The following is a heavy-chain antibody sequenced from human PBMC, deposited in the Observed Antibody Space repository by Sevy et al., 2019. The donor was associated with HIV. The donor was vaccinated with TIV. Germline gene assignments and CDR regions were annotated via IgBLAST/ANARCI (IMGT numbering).Heavy chain of an antibody. V-gene: IGHV3-7*01. CDR1: GFTFSSYW. J-gene: IGHJ3*02. CDR2: IKQDGSEK. D-gene: IGHD3-22*01. Sequence: GGSLRLSCAASGFTFSSYWMSWVHQAPGKGLEWVANIKQDGSEKYYVDSVKGRFTISRDNAKNSLYLQMNGLRAEDTAVYYCAGIYDSSGYYYSDAFDIWGQGTMVTVSS. CDR3: AGIYDSSGYYYSDAFDI.